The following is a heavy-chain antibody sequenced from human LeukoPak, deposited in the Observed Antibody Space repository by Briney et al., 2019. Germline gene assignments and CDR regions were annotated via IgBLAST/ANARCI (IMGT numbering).Heavy chain of an antibody. CDR3: ARGRNTMVRGVIDWFDP. J-gene: IGHJ5*02. V-gene: IGHV1-2*02. CDR1: GYTFTGYY. D-gene: IGHD3-10*01. Sequence: ASVKVSCKASGYTFTGYYMHWVRQAPGQGLEWMGWINPNSGGTNYAQKFQGRVTVTRDTSISTAYMELSRLRSDDTAVYYCARGRNTMVRGVIDWFDPWGQGTLVTVSS. CDR2: INPNSGGT.